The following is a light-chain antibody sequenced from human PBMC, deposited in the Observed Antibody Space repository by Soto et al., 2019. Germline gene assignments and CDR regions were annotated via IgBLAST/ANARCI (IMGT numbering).Light chain of an antibody. Sequence: EIVMTQSPATLSVSPGERATLSCRASQSVSNNLAWYQQKAGQAPRLLIYGASTRATGIPARFSGRGSGTDFTLTISSLQSEDFAVYYCQQYNNWPLWTFXQGTKVDIK. J-gene: IGKJ1*01. V-gene: IGKV3-15*01. CDR2: GAS. CDR1: QSVSNN. CDR3: QQYNNWPLWT.